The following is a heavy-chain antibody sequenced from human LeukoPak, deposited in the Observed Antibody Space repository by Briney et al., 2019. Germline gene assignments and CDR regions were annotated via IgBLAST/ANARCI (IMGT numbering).Heavy chain of an antibody. Sequence: TGGSLRLSCAASGFTFDDYAMHWVRQAPGKGLEWVSLISGDGGSTYYADSVKGRFTISRDNSKNSLCLQMNSLRTEDTALYYCAEPLWFGAEIDYWGQGTLVTVSS. CDR3: AEPLWFGAEIDY. J-gene: IGHJ4*02. CDR2: ISGDGGST. V-gene: IGHV3-43*02. CDR1: GFTFDDYA. D-gene: IGHD3-10*01.